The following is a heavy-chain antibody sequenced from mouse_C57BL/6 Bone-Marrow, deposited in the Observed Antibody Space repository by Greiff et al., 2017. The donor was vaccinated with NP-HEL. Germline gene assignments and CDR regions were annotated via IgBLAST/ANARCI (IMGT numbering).Heavy chain of an antibody. CDR3: ARVLYGYDMGYAMDY. D-gene: IGHD2-2*01. CDR1: GFSLTSYG. Sequence: VMLVESGPGLVAPSQSLSITCTVSGFSLTSYGVHWVRQPPGKGLEWLVVIWSDGSTTYNSALKSRLSISKDNSKSQVFLKMNSLQTDDTAMYYCARVLYGYDMGYAMDYWGQGTSVTVSS. CDR2: IWSDGST. J-gene: IGHJ4*01. V-gene: IGHV2-6*03.